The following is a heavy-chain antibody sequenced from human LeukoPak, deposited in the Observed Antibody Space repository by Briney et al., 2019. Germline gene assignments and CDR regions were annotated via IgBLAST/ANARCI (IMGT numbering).Heavy chain of an antibody. Sequence: ASVKVSCKASGYTFSSYGISWARQAPGQGLEWMGWINVYNGNTNYAQKVQDRVTMTTDTSTSTAFMELRSLRSDDTAVYYCARRSMTTALSHFDYWGQGTLVTVSS. CDR1: GYTFSSYG. J-gene: IGHJ4*02. D-gene: IGHD4-17*01. CDR2: INVYNGNT. CDR3: ARRSMTTALSHFDY. V-gene: IGHV1-18*01.